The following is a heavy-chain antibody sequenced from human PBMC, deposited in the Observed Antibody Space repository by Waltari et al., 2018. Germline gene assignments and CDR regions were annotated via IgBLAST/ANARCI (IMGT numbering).Heavy chain of an antibody. V-gene: IGHV3-74*01. Sequence: EVQLKQSGGGSVQPGGSLRLSCAASGFNFNRHWMHWVRQAPGKGLVWVSRITSDGTITAYADSVKGRFTISRDNAKNTLYLEMNSLRAEDTAVYYCAKECVDTAICGYWGQGSLVTVSS. D-gene: IGHD5-18*01. CDR3: AKECVDTAICGY. CDR1: GFNFNRHW. J-gene: IGHJ4*02. CDR2: ITSDGTIT.